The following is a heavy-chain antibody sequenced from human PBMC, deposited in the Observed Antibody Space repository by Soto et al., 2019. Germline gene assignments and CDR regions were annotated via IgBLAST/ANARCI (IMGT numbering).Heavy chain of an antibody. CDR1: GYTFSGHW. CDR2: IDPSDSYI. Sequence: LGESLKISCKTSGYTFSGHWISWVRQVPGKGLQWMGNIDPSDSYINYNPAFRGHVTFSVDKSSSTAYLQWSSLKASDTAMYYCARVESGYVPDYWGQGTLVTVSS. V-gene: IGHV5-10-1*01. D-gene: IGHD5-12*01. CDR3: ARVESGYVPDY. J-gene: IGHJ4*02.